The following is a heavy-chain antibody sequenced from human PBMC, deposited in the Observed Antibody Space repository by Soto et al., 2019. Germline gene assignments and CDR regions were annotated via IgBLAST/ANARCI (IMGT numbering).Heavy chain of an antibody. Sequence: PVGSLRLSCAASGFTFSSYSMNWVRQAPGKGLEWVSSISSSSSYIYYADSVKGRFTISRDNAKNSLYLQMNSLRSEDTAVHYCARDKRRNNWTFQRSLDYWGQGTLVTVSS. CDR2: ISSSSSYI. CDR3: ARDKRRNNWTFQRSLDY. V-gene: IGHV3-21*04. CDR1: GFTFSSYS. D-gene: IGHD1-20*01. J-gene: IGHJ4*02.